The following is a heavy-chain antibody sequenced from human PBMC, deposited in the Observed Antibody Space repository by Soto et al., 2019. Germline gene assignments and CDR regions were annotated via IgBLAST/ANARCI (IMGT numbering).Heavy chain of an antibody. CDR1: GGTFSSYT. Sequence: QVQLVQSGAEVKKPGSSVKVSCKASGGTFSSYTISWVRQAPGQGLEWMGRIIPILGIANYAQKFQGRVTITADKSTSTAYVELSSLRSEDTAVYYCARDTLAEAGSENWFDPWGQGTLVTVSS. D-gene: IGHD6-13*01. J-gene: IGHJ5*02. V-gene: IGHV1-69*08. CDR3: ARDTLAEAGSENWFDP. CDR2: IIPILGIA.